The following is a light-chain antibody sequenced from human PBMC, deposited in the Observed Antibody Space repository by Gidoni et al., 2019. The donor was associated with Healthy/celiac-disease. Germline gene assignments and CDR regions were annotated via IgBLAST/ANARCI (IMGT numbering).Light chain of an antibody. CDR1: QGISSY. CDR3: QQLNSYPPFT. CDR2: AAS. J-gene: IGKJ3*01. Sequence: IQLTQSPSSLSASVGDRVTIPCRASQGISSYLAWYQQKPGKAPKLLIYAASTLQSGVPSRFSGSKSGTDFTLTISSLQTEDFATYYCQQLNSYPPFTFGPGTKVDIK. V-gene: IGKV1-9*01.